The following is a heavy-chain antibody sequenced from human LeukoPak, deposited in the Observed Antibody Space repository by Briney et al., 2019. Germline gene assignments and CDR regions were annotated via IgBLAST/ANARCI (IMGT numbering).Heavy chain of an antibody. V-gene: IGHV3-15*01. CDR3: TTDWAPGHCGGDCRDAFDI. D-gene: IGHD2-21*02. CDR2: IKSKTDGGTT. Sequence: GGSLRLSCAASGFTFSNAWMSWVRQAPGKGLEWVGRIKSKTDGGTTDYAAPVKGRFTISRDDSKNTLYLQMNSLKTEDTAVYYCTTDWAPGHCGGDCRDAFDIWGQGTMVTVSS. J-gene: IGHJ3*02. CDR1: GFTFSNAW.